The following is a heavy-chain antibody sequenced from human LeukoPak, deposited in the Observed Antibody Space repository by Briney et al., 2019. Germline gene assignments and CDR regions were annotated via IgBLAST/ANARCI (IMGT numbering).Heavy chain of an antibody. CDR1: GFTFSSYS. Sequence: TGGSLRPSCAASGFTFSSYSMNWVRQAPGKGLEWVSSISSSSSYIYYADSVKGRFTISRDNAKNSLYLQMNSLRAEDTAVYYCARDYCGGDCYFSDYWGQGTLVTVSS. J-gene: IGHJ4*02. V-gene: IGHV3-21*01. CDR2: ISSSSSYI. D-gene: IGHD2-21*02. CDR3: ARDYCGGDCYFSDY.